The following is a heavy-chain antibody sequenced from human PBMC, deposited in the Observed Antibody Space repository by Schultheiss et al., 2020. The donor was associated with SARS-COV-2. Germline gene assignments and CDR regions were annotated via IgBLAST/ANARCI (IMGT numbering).Heavy chain of an antibody. CDR3: ARELDRIAFDS. J-gene: IGHJ4*02. CDR1: GGSISSYY. Sequence: SETLSLTCTVSGGSISSYYWNWIRQPAGQGLEWIGRIYTSGNTNYNPSLKSRVTMSVDTSKNQFSLRLTSVTAADTAVYYCARELDRIAFDSWGQGTLVTVSS. D-gene: IGHD3-16*02. CDR2: IYTSGNT. V-gene: IGHV4-4*07.